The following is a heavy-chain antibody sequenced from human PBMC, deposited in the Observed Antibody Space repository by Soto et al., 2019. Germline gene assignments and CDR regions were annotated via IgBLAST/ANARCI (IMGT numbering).Heavy chain of an antibody. Sequence: EVQVVESGGGLVKPGGYLRLSCEASGFTFSNAWMSWVRLAPGKGLEWVGRIKSKTDGGTTDYVAPVKGRFTISRDDSKDTLYLQMNSLKTEDTAVYYCTSSGYSYAYFRNWGQGTLVTVSS. CDR3: TSSGYSYAYFRN. CDR2: IKSKTDGGTT. CDR1: GFTFSNAW. V-gene: IGHV3-15*01. J-gene: IGHJ4*02. D-gene: IGHD5-18*01.